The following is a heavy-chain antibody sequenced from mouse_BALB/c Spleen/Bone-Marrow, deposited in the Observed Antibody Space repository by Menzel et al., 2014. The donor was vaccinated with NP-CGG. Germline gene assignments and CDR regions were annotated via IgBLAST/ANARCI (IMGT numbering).Heavy chain of an antibody. D-gene: IGHD4-1*02. V-gene: IGHV1-82*01. CDR1: GLAFSSSW. CDR3: ARFSTVYYFDY. Sequence: VQLQQSGPELVKPGASVKISCKASGLAFSSSWMNWVKQRPGQGLEWIGRIYPGDGDTKYNGKFKGKATLTADKSSSTAYMQLSSLTSVDSAVYFCARFSTVYYFDYWGQGTTLTVSS. J-gene: IGHJ2*01. CDR2: IYPGDGDT.